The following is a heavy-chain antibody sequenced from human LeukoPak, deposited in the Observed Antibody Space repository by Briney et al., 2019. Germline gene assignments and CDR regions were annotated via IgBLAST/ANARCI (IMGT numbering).Heavy chain of an antibody. D-gene: IGHD3-3*01. J-gene: IGHJ4*02. CDR3: ARSAPYLLRFLEYHFDY. CDR1: GGSIRSYY. CDR2: IYYSGST. Sequence: SSETLSLTCTVSGGSIRSYYWSWIRQPPGKGLEGLGYIYYSGSTNYNPSLKSRVTISVATSKNPFSLKLSSVTAADTAVYYCARSAPYLLRFLEYHFDYWGQGTLVTVSS. V-gene: IGHV4-59*01.